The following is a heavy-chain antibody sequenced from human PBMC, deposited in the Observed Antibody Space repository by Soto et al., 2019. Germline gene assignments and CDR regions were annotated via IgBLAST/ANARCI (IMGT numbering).Heavy chain of an antibody. CDR3: ARSGYYYDSSGYLDY. V-gene: IGHV1-69*13. D-gene: IGHD3-22*01. J-gene: IGHJ4*02. CDR2: IIPIFGTA. CDR1: GGTFSSYA. Sequence: GASVKVSCKASGGTFSSYAISWVRQAPGQGLEWMGGIIPIFGTANYAQKFQGRVTITADESTSTAYMGLSSLRSEDTAVYYCARSGYYYDSSGYLDYWGQGTLVTVSS.